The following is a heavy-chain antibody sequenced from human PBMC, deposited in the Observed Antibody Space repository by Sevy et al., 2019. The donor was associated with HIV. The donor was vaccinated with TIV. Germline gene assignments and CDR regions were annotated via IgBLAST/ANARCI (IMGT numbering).Heavy chain of an antibody. CDR1: GFTIRTYN. Sequence: AGGSLRLSCAASGFTIRTYNMNWVRQAPGKGLEWVSSISSSSTYIYYADSVKDRFTISRDNAKNSLYLQMSSLRAEDTAVYYCARDLVIPATTDYFYYGMDVWGQGTTVTVSS. J-gene: IGHJ6*02. CDR3: ARDLVIPATTDYFYYGMDV. D-gene: IGHD2-15*01. CDR2: ISSSSTYI. V-gene: IGHV3-21*01.